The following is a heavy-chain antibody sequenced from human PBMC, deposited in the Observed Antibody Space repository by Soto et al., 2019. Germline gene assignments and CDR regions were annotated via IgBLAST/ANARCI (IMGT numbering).Heavy chain of an antibody. Sequence: EVQLVESGGGLVLPGGSLRLSCAASRFTFSNYEMNWVRQAPGKGLEWVSYISSSGSTTYYADSLKGRFTVSRDNAKNSLYLKMNSLRAEDTVVYYCATRSGGGGAFDIWGQGTMVTVSS. CDR3: ATRSGGGGAFDI. J-gene: IGHJ3*02. CDR1: RFTFSNYE. V-gene: IGHV3-48*03. CDR2: ISSSGSTT. D-gene: IGHD3-10*01.